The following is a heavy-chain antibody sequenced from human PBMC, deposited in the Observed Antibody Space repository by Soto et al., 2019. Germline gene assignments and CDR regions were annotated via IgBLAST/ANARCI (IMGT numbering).Heavy chain of an antibody. J-gene: IGHJ4*02. CDR3: ARRGRYYDSSGYWPPSFDY. Sequence: GESLKISCKGSGYSFTSYWIGWVRQMPGEGLEWVGIIYPGDSDTRYSPSFQGQVTISADKSISTAYLQWSSLKASDTAMYYCARRGRYYDSSGYWPPSFDYWGQGTLV. V-gene: IGHV5-51*01. CDR2: IYPGDSDT. CDR1: GYSFTSYW. D-gene: IGHD3-22*01.